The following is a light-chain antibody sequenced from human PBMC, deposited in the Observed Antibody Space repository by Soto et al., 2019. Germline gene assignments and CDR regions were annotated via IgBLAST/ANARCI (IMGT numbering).Light chain of an antibody. CDR2: GAS. CDR1: QSVSSSY. CDR3: QQFGSSFYT. V-gene: IGKV3-20*01. Sequence: EIVLTQSPGTLSLSAGERATLSCRASQSVSSSYLAWYQQKPGQAPRLLIYGASRRATGIPDRFSGGGSGTDFTLTISRLEPEDFAVYYCQQFGSSFYTFGQGTKVDNK. J-gene: IGKJ2*01.